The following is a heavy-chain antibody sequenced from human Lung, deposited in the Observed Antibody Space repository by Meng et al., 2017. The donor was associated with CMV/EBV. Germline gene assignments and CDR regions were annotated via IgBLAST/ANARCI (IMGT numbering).Heavy chain of an antibody. CDR1: GGSISSSSYY. D-gene: IGHD6-6*01. CDR3: AKQSIAARSDY. V-gene: IGHV4-39*01. CDR2: IYYSGST. Sequence: SXTLSLTCTVSGGSISSSSYYWGWIRQPPGKGLEWIGSIYYSGSTYYNPSLKSRVTISVDTSKNQFSLKLSSVTAADTAVYYCAKQSIAARSDYWGHGTLVTVAS. J-gene: IGHJ4*01.